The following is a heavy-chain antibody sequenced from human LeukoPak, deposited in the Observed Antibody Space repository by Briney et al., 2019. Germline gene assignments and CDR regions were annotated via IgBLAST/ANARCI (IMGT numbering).Heavy chain of an antibody. D-gene: IGHD2-8*02. CDR2: IYKTGST. Sequence: SESVSLTCTVSGDSITSGGYYWTWIRQRPGKGLEWIGYIYKTGSTYYNPPLKSRVTISVDTSKNQFSLKLDSVTAADTAVYYCARDDLVSTSTGGFDVWGQGILVTVSS. CDR3: ARDDLVSTSTGGFDV. V-gene: IGHV4-31*03. J-gene: IGHJ4*02. CDR1: GDSITSGGYY.